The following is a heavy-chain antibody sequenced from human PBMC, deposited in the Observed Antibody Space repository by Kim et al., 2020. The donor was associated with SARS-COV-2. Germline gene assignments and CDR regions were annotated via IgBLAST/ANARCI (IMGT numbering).Heavy chain of an antibody. D-gene: IGHD2-2*01. J-gene: IGHJ6*03. V-gene: IGHV4-34*01. Sequence: WETLSLTCAVFGESFSDYYCTWVRRPPGKGLEWIGEINHSGSTNYNPSLKSRVTISSDTSKNQFSLKVTSLTAADTAVYYCARGRVGVVPAPILGLGPFWKYYSMDVWGRGATVTVSS. CDR2: INHSGST. CDR3: ARGRVGVVPAPILGLGPFWKYYSMDV. CDR1: GESFSDYY.